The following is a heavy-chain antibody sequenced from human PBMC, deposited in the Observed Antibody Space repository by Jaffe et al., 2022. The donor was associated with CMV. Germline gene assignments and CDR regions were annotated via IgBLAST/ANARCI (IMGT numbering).Heavy chain of an antibody. CDR2: INAGNGNT. CDR3: ARDSYCSGGSCRGWFDP. CDR1: GYTFTSYA. J-gene: IGHJ5*02. V-gene: IGHV1-3*01. D-gene: IGHD2-15*01. Sequence: QVQLVQSGAEVKKPGASVKVSCKASGYTFTSYAMHWVRQAPGQRLEWMGWINAGNGNTKYSQKFQGRVTITRDTSASTAYMELSSLRSEDTAVYYCARDSYCSGGSCRGWFDPWGQGTLVTVSS.